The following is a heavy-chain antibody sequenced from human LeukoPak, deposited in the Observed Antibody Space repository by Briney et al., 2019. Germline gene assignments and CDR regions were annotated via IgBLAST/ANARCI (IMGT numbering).Heavy chain of an antibody. J-gene: IGHJ4*02. V-gene: IGHV4-39*01. D-gene: IGHD5-24*01. Sequence: SETLSLTCTVSGGSISSSSYYWGRIRQPPGKGLEWIGSIYYSGSTYSNPSLKSRVTITVDTSKNQFSMKLSSVTAADTAVYYCARRRAVGMATRSVDYWGQGTLVTVSS. CDR2: IYYSGST. CDR3: ARRRAVGMATRSVDY. CDR1: GGSISSSSYY.